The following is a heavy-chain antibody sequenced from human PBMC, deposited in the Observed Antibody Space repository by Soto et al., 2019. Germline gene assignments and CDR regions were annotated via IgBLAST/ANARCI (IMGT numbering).Heavy chain of an antibody. J-gene: IGHJ5*02. V-gene: IGHV4-59*01. CDR3: VKDRRLITPRRSPGWFDT. D-gene: IGHD1-20*01. CDR2: IWYRGAT. Sequence: QVQLQESGPRLVKPSETLSLICTVSGDSITSGYWSWIRQPPGKRPEWIGYIWYRGATEYNPSLKSRVTISINTSANKFSLNLTSVTAADTAVYYCVKDRRLITPRRSPGWFDTWGQGALVTVSS. CDR1: GDSITSGY.